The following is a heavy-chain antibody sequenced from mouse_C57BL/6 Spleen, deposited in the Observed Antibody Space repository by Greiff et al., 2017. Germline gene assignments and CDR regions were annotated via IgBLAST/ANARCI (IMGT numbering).Heavy chain of an antibody. J-gene: IGHJ3*01. CDR2: IYPSDSET. D-gene: IGHD2-5*01. Sequence: QVQLQQPGAELVRPGSSVKLSCKASGYTFTSYWMDWVKQRPGQGLEWIGNIYPSDSETHYNQKFKDKATLTVDKSSSTAYMPLSSLTSEDSAVYYCARSNSWFAYWGQGTLVTVSA. CDR1: GYTFTSYW. CDR3: ARSNSWFAY. V-gene: IGHV1-61*01.